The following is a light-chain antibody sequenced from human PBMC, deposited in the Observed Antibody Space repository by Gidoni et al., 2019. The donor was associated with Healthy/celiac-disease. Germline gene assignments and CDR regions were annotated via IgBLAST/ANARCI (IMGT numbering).Light chain of an antibody. CDR3: QQSYSTPCS. V-gene: IGKV1-39*01. CDR1: QSISSY. CDR2: AAS. Sequence: TQSPSSLSASVGDRVTITCRASQSISSYLNWYQQKPGKAPKLLIYAASSLQSGVPSRFSGSGSGTDFTLTISSLQPEDFATYYCQQSYSTPCSFGQGTKLEIK. J-gene: IGKJ2*04.